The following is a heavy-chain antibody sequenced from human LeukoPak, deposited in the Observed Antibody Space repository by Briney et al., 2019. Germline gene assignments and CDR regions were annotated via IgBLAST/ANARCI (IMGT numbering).Heavy chain of an antibody. CDR1: GYTFTNYG. CDR2: VTSYNGDT. V-gene: IGHV1-18*01. Sequence: ASVKVSCKASGYTFTNYGISWVRQAPGQGLEWMGWVTSYNGDTNYAQKFQGRVTMSTDTSTSTAYMELRSLRFDDTAIYYCAKDWHILTGRNCFDPWGQGTLVTGSS. D-gene: IGHD3-9*01. J-gene: IGHJ5*02. CDR3: AKDWHILTGRNCFDP.